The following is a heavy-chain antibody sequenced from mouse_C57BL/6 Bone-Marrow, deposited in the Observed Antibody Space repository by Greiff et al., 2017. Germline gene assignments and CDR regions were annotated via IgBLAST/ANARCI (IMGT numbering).Heavy chain of an antibody. V-gene: IGHV5-6*01. D-gene: IGHD2-1*01. CDR2: ISSGGSYT. Sequence: DVHLVESGGDLVKPGGSLKLSCAASGFTFSSYGMSWVRQTPDKRLEWVATISSGGSYTYYPASLTGRFTISRDNAKNTLYLQMNSLKSEDTAMYYCARRGGKYFDYWGQGTTLTVSS. CDR3: ARRGGKYFDY. J-gene: IGHJ2*01. CDR1: GFTFSSYG.